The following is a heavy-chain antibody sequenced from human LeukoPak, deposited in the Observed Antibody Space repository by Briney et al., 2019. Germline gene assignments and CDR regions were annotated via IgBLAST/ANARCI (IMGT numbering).Heavy chain of an antibody. Sequence: SETLSLTCAVYGGSFSGYYWSWIRQPPGKGLEWIGEINHSGSTNYNPSLKSRVTISVDTSKNQFSLKLSSVTAADTAVYYCASSHGRGYSGYDYWGQGTLVTVSS. CDR3: ASSHGRGYSGYDY. CDR2: INHSGST. V-gene: IGHV4-34*01. D-gene: IGHD5-12*01. CDR1: GGSFSGYY. J-gene: IGHJ4*02.